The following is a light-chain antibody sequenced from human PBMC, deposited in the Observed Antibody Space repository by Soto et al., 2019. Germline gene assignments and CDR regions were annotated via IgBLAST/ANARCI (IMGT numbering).Light chain of an antibody. CDR3: SSYTSSTTRDVV. CDR1: STDVGGHNY. CDR2: EVT. Sequence: QSALTQPASVSGSPGQSITISCTGTSTDVGGHNYVSWYQQHPGTAPKLMIYEVTNRPSGVSNRFSGSKSGNTASLTISGRQAEDEADYYCSSYTSSTTRDVVFGGGTKLTVL. V-gene: IGLV2-14*01. J-gene: IGLJ2*01.